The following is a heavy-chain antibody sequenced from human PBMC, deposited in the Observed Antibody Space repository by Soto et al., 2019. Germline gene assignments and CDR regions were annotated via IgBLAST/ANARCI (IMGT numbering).Heavy chain of an antibody. CDR1: GFTFNNYA. CDR3: AKDSDYYDFWIAVLDY. D-gene: IGHD3-3*01. V-gene: IGHV3-23*01. J-gene: IGHJ4*02. CDR2: IGGRGSST. Sequence: EVQLLESGGGLVQPGGSLRLSCVASGFTFNNYAMSWVRQAPGKGLEWVSAIGGRGSSTYYADSVKGRFTISRDNSKNTLYLHMDSLRAEDTALYYCAKDSDYYDFWIAVLDYWGQGTLVTVSS.